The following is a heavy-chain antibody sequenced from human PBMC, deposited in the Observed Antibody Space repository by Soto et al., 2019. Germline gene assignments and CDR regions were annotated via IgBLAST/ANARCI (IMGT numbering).Heavy chain of an antibody. CDR1: GFSLSTSGVG. J-gene: IGHJ5*02. CDR3: APQLIAAAGTWFDP. V-gene: IGHV2-5*02. D-gene: IGHD6-13*01. CDR2: IYWDDDK. Sequence: QITLKESGPTLVKPTQPLTLTCTFSGFSLSTSGVGVGWIRQPPGKALEWLALIYWDDDKRYSPSLKSRLTITKDTSKNQVVLTMTNMDPVDTATYYCAPQLIAAAGTWFDPWGQGTLVTVSS.